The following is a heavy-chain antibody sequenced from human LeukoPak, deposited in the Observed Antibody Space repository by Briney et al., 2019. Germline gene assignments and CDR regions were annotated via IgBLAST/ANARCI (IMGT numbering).Heavy chain of an antibody. CDR3: ARFQRRFAFDI. CDR2: IYYSGST. Sequence: PSETLSLTCTVSGDSINTYYWSWIRQPPGKGLEWIGFIYYSGSTDYNPSLKSRVTISVDTSKNQFSLKLSSVTAADTAVYYCARFQRRFAFDIWGQGTMVTVSS. D-gene: IGHD3-3*01. V-gene: IGHV4-59*01. CDR1: GDSINTYY. J-gene: IGHJ3*02.